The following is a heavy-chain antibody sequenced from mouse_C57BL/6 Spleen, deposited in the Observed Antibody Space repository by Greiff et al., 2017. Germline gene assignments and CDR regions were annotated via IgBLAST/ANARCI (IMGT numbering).Heavy chain of an antibody. Sequence: EVKLQESGGGLVKPGGSLKLSCAASGFTFSSYAMSWVRQTPEKRLEWVATISDGGSYTYYPDNVKGRFTISRDNAKNNLYLQMSHLKSEDTAMYYCARAPYDYDVGFAYWGQGTLVTVSA. V-gene: IGHV5-4*03. J-gene: IGHJ3*01. CDR1: GFTFSSYA. D-gene: IGHD2-4*01. CDR3: ARAPYDYDVGFAY. CDR2: ISDGGSYT.